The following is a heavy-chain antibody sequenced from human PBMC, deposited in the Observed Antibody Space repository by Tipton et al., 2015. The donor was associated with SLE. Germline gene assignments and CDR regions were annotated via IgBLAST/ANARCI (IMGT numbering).Heavy chain of an antibody. CDR2: IYHTGST. J-gene: IGHJ3*01. Sequence: TLSLTCAVSGGSISSGDYYWSWIRQHPGRGLEWMGYIYHTGSTYNNPSLKSRVTISVDRSKNQFSLRLSSVTAADTAVYFCARLGVQGAVPGIGGFDVWGQGTLVSVSS. V-gene: IGHV4-30-2*01. D-gene: IGHD6-19*01. CDR3: ARLGVQGAVPGIGGFDV. CDR1: GGSISSGDYY.